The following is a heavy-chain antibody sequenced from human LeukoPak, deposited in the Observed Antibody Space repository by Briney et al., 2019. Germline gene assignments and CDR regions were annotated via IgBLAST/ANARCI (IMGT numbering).Heavy chain of an antibody. Sequence: GASVKVSCTASGYPFISYPITWVRQVPGQGLEWMGWISNYNGNTKSARKFQGRVTMTTDTSTNTAYMELRSLTYDDTAMYYCARVRDSGYDENDYWGQGTLVTVSS. J-gene: IGHJ4*02. CDR1: GYPFISYP. V-gene: IGHV1-18*04. CDR3: ARVRDSGYDENDY. D-gene: IGHD5-12*01. CDR2: ISNYNGNT.